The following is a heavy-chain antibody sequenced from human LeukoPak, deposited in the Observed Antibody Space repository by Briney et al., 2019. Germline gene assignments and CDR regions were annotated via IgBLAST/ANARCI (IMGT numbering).Heavy chain of an antibody. D-gene: IGHD3-10*01. J-gene: IGHJ6*03. Sequence: AGGSLRLSCAASGFTFSSYGMSWVRQAPGKGLEWVSAISGSGGTTYYADSVKGRFTISRDNSKNTLYLQMNSLRVEDTAVYYCAKGRELYYYYYMDVWGKGTTVTISS. CDR1: GFTFSSYG. V-gene: IGHV3-23*01. CDR3: AKGRELYYYYYMDV. CDR2: ISGSGGTT.